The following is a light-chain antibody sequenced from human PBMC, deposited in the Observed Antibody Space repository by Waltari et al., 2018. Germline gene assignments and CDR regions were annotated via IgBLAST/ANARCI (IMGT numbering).Light chain of an antibody. V-gene: IGLV2-11*01. J-gene: IGLJ1*01. CDR1: SSDIGGYNY. CDR3: SSYAGSNTFI. Sequence: QAALTQPPSVSGSPGQSVTISCTGTSSDIGGYNYVSWYQQHPGKAPKLMIYDVSKRPSGGSVRFFCSKSGNTAFLTISVLQAEDEADYYCSSYAGSNTFIFGAGTRLTVL. CDR2: DVS.